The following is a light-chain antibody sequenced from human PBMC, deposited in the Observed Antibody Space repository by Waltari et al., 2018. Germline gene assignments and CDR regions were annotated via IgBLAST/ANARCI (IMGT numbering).Light chain of an antibody. CDR1: TSDVGNYNL. V-gene: IGLV2-23*01. CDR3: CSSAGRSTR. Sequence: QSALTQPASVSGSPGQSITISCTGTTSDVGNYNLVSWYQQHPGKAPKLPIYEGSRRPSCISNRFSGSTSGNTASLTISGLQAEDEADYYCCSSAGRSTRVGGGTKLTLL. J-gene: IGLJ2*01. CDR2: EGS.